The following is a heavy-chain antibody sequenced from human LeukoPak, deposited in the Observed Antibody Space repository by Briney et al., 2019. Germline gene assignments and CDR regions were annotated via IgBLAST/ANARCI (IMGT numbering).Heavy chain of an antibody. CDR1: GGTFSSYA. D-gene: IGHD5-18*01. CDR3: ARGGRGYNYGGG. Sequence: GASVKVSCKASGGTFSSYAISWVRQAPGQGLEWMGGIIPIFGTANYAQKFQGRVTITADESTSTAYMELNSLRSEDTAVYYCARGGRGYNYGGGWGQGTLVTVSS. V-gene: IGHV1-69*13. CDR2: IIPIFGTA. J-gene: IGHJ4*02.